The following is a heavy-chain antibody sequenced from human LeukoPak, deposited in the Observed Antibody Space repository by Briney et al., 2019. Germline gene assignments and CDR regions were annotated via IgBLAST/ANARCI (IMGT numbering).Heavy chain of an antibody. CDR2: ISSSSSYI. Sequence: GGSLRLSCAASGFTFSSYTMNWVRQAPGKGLEWVSSISSSSSYIYYADSVKGRFTISRDNAKNSLYLQMNSLRAEDTAVYYCARGPSPLGGYWGQGTLVTVSS. V-gene: IGHV3-21*01. CDR3: ARGPSPLGGY. J-gene: IGHJ4*02. CDR1: GFTFSSYT.